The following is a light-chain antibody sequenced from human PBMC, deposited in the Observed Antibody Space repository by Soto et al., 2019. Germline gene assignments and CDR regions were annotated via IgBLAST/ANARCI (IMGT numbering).Light chain of an antibody. CDR1: SSDVGGYNY. J-gene: IGLJ1*01. CDR2: DVS. CDR3: CSYAGSSNYV. V-gene: IGLV2-11*01. Sequence: QSALTQPRSVSGSPGQSVTISCTGTSSDVGGYNYVSWYQQHPGKAPKLMIYDVSKRPSGVPDRFSGSKSGNTASLTISGLQAEDEADYYCCSYAGSSNYVFGTRTKLTVL.